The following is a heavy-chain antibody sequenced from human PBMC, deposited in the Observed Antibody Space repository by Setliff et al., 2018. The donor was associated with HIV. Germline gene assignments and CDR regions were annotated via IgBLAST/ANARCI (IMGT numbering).Heavy chain of an antibody. CDR3: ARDIGNVWHNWFDP. V-gene: IGHV1-69*13. CDR2: IIPIFGTA. Sequence: RASVKVSCKASGYTFTSYDINWVRQAPGQGLEWMGGIIPIFGTANYAQKFQGRVTITADESTSTAYMELSSLKSEDTAVYYCARDIGNVWHNWFDPWGQGTLVTVSS. J-gene: IGHJ5*02. D-gene: IGHD3-16*02. CDR1: GYTFTSYD.